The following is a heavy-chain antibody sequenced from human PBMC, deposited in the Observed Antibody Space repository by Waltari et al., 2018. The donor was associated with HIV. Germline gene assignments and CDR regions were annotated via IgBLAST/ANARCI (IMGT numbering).Heavy chain of an antibody. V-gene: IGHV3-23*01. Sequence: EVQLLESGGGLVQPGGSLRLSCAASGFTFSAYAMSWVRQAPGKGVEWVSAISGGGGSSYYADSVKGRFTISRDNSKNTLYLQMNSLRAEDTAIYYCATLMEFDWLLMDVWGQGTTVTVSS. J-gene: IGHJ6*02. CDR1: GFTFSAYA. D-gene: IGHD3-9*01. CDR2: ISGGGGSS. CDR3: ATLMEFDWLLMDV.